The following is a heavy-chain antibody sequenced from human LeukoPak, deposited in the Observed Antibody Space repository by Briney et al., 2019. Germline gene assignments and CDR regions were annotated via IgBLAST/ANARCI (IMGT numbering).Heavy chain of an antibody. CDR1: GGTFSSYA. D-gene: IGHD5-18*01. J-gene: IGHJ4*02. CDR3: ARDRGYSYGSGVYYFDY. CDR2: IIPIFGTA. V-gene: IGHV1-69*15. Sequence: GSSAKVSCKASGGTFSSYAISWVRQAPGQGLEWMGRIIPIFGTANYAQKFQGRVTITADESTSTAYMELSSLRSEDTAVYYCARDRGYSYGSGVYYFDYWGQGTLVTVSS.